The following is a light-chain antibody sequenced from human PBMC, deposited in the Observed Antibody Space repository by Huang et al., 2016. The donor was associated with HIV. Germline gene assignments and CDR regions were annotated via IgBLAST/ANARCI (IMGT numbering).Light chain of an antibody. V-gene: IGKV2-28*01. CDR1: QSLLHSNGYNY. CDR3: MQALETPIT. CDR2: LGS. Sequence: DIVMTQSPLSLPVTPGEPAPISCKSSQSLLHSNGYNYLDWYLQKPGQSLQLLISLGSNRASGVPDRFSGSGSGTDFTLKISRVEAEDVGVYYCMQALETPITFGQGTRLEIK. J-gene: IGKJ5*01.